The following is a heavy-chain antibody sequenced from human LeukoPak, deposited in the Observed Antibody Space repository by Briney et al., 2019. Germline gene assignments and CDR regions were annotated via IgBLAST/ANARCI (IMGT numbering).Heavy chain of an antibody. CDR3: ARDGENWGFDP. Sequence: SETLSLTCTVSGVSISSGGYYWSWIRQHPGKGLEWIGYIYYSGGTYYNPSLKSRVTISVDTSKNQFSLKLSSVTAADTAVYYCARDGENWGFDPWGQGTLVTVSS. D-gene: IGHD7-27*01. CDR2: IYYSGGT. J-gene: IGHJ5*02. V-gene: IGHV4-31*03. CDR1: GVSISSGGYY.